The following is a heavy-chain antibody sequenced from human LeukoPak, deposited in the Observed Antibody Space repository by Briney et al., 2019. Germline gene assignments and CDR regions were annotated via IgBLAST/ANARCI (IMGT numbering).Heavy chain of an antibody. Sequence: GGSLRLSCAASGFTFSDYYMSWIRQAPGKGLEWVSYISGSDNTIYYADSVKGRFTMSRDNAKNSLYLQMNSLRAEDTAVYYCARALSGGTDYWGQGTLVTVSS. CDR1: GFTFSDYY. CDR2: ISGSDNTI. J-gene: IGHJ4*02. D-gene: IGHD3-10*01. V-gene: IGHV3-11*01. CDR3: ARALSGGTDY.